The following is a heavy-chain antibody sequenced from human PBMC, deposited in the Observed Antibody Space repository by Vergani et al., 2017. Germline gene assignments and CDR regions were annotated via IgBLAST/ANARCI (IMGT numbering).Heavy chain of an antibody. CDR1: GYTLTELS. J-gene: IGHJ4*02. CDR3: ATGVREGGGGDTNC. D-gene: IGHD3-16*01. CDR2: FDPEDGET. V-gene: IGHV1-24*01. Sequence: QGKLWQGGAEVKKPGASVKVSCKVSGYTLTELSMHWVRQAPGKGLEWMGGFDPEDGETIYAQKFQGRVTMTEDTSTDTAYMELSSLRSEDTAVEDGATGVREGGGGDTNCWGQGTLVTVSS.